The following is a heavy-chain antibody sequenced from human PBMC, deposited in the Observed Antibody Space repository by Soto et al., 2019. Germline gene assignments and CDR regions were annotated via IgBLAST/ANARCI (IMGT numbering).Heavy chain of an antibody. D-gene: IGHD3-3*01. Sequence: ANTLSLTCAVYGGSFSGYYWSWIRQPPGKGLEWIGEINHSGSTNYNPYLKSRVTISVDTSKNQFSLKLSSVTAADTAVYYCARRPRITIFGVVIILSYTRGWFDPWGQGTLVTVSA. CDR2: INHSGST. CDR1: GGSFSGYY. V-gene: IGHV4-34*01. J-gene: IGHJ5*02. CDR3: ARRPRITIFGVVIILSYTRGWFDP.